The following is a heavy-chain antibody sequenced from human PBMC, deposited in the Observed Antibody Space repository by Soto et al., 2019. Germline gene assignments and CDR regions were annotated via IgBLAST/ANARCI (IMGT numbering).Heavy chain of an antibody. CDR2: ISSSGSTI. CDR3: EREYRSSDNWFDT. D-gene: IGHD6-6*01. CDR1: GFTFSSYE. V-gene: IGHV3-48*03. J-gene: IGHJ5*02. Sequence: GGSLRLSCAASGFTFSSYEMNWVRQAPGKGLEWVSYISSSGSTIYYADSVKGRFTISRDNAKNSLYLQMNSLRAEDTAVYYCEREYRSSDNWFDTWGQGTLVTVSS.